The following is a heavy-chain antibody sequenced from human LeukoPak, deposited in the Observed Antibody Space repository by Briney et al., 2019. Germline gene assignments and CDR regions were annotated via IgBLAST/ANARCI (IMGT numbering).Heavy chain of an antibody. D-gene: IGHD5-18*01. Sequence: GGSLRLSCAASGFTFSSYEMNWVRQAPGKGLEWVSYISSSGSTIYYADSVKGRFTISRDNAKNSLYLQMNNLRAEDTAVYYCARDSRGYSYGWGGAGSSYYMDVWGKGTTVTVSS. CDR3: ARDSRGYSYGWGGAGSSYYMDV. V-gene: IGHV3-48*03. J-gene: IGHJ6*03. CDR2: ISSSGSTI. CDR1: GFTFSSYE.